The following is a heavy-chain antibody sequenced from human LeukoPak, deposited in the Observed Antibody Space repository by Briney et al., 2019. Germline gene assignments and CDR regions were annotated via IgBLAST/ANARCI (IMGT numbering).Heavy chain of an antibody. CDR1: GGSISSYY. CDR2: IYYSGST. V-gene: IGHV4-59*12. J-gene: IGHJ6*02. CDR3: ARGGGALLWFGGGVDV. Sequence: SETLSLTCTVSGGSISSYYWSWIRQPPGKGLEWIGYIYYSGSTNYNPSLKSRVTISVDSSKNQFSLKLSSVTAADTAVYYCARGGGALLWFGGGVDVWGQGTTVTVSS. D-gene: IGHD3-10*01.